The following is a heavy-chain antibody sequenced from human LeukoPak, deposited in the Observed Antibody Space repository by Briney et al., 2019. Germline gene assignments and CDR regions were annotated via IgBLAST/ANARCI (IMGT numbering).Heavy chain of an antibody. CDR3: ALVATITALFDY. Sequence: PSETLSLTCTVSGGSISSYYWSWIRQPPGKGLEWIGYIYYSGSTNYNPSLKSRVTISVDTSKNQFSLKLSSVTAADMAVYYCALVATITALFDYWGQGTLVTVSS. D-gene: IGHD5-12*01. CDR2: IYYSGST. J-gene: IGHJ4*02. V-gene: IGHV4-59*01. CDR1: GGSISSYY.